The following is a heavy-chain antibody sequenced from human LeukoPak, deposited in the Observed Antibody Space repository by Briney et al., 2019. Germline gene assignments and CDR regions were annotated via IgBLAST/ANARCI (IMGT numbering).Heavy chain of an antibody. CDR3: ARINYGGNSGRLDY. CDR2: ISAYNGNT. CDR1: GYTFTSYG. J-gene: IGHJ4*02. D-gene: IGHD4-23*01. Sequence: GASVKVSCKASGYTFTSYGISWVRQAPGQGLEWMGWISAYNGNTDYAQKFQGRVTITADESTSTAYMELSSLRSEDTAVYYCARINYGGNSGRLDYWGQGTLVTVSS. V-gene: IGHV1-18*01.